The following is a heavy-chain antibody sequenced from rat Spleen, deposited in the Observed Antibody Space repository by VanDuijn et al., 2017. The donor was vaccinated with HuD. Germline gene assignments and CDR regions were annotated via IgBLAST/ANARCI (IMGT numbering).Heavy chain of an antibody. Sequence: EVQLVESGGGLVQPGRSLKLSCAASGFTFSDYYMAWVRQAPKKGLEWVATISYDGSSTYYLDSVKGRFTISRDNAENTVYLQMNSLRSEDTATYYCTRDGGYWGQGVMVTVSS. CDR1: GFTFSDYY. V-gene: IGHV5-7*01. J-gene: IGHJ2*01. CDR2: ISYDGSST. D-gene: IGHD4-1*01. CDR3: TRDGGY.